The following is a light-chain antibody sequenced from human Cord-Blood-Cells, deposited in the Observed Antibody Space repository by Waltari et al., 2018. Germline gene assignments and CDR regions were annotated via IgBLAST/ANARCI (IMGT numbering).Light chain of an antibody. V-gene: IGLV2-23*02. J-gene: IGLJ2*01. Sequence: QSALTQPPSVSGSPGQSTTISCTGTSSDVGSYHLVSCYQQHPGKAPKLMIYEVSKRPSGVSNRFSGSKSGNTASLTISGLQAEDEADYYCCSYAGSSTFVVFGGGTKLTVL. CDR1: SSDVGSYHL. CDR3: CSYAGSSTFVV. CDR2: EVS.